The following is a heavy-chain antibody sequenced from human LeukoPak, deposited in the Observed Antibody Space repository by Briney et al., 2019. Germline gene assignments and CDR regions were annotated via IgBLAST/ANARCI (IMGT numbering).Heavy chain of an antibody. Sequence: PGGSLRLSCAASGFTFDDYGMSWVRQAPGKGLEWVSAISGSGGSTYYADSVKGRFTISRDNSKNTLYLQMNSLRAEDTAVYYCAKDLWISYGYSANYYYYYMDVWGKGTTVTVSS. CDR2: ISGSGGST. V-gene: IGHV3-23*01. CDR1: GFTFDDYG. CDR3: AKDLWISYGYSANYYYYYMDV. J-gene: IGHJ6*03. D-gene: IGHD5-18*01.